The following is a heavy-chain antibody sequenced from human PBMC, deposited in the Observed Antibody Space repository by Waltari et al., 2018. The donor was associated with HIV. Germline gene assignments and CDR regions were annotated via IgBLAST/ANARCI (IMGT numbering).Heavy chain of an antibody. V-gene: IGHV4-4*02. CDR3: ARARPLLTTWAGVFDI. CDR1: GGAISSRTC. CDR2: IYHSGTT. Sequence: QVQLQESGPGLVKPSGTLSLTCVVSGGAISSRTCWSWVRQPPGKGLEWIGEIYHSGTTNYNPSLKSRVAISMDQSENQFSLILNSVTAADTAMYFCARARPLLTTWAGVFDIWGRGTMVIVSS. D-gene: IGHD4-17*01. J-gene: IGHJ3*02.